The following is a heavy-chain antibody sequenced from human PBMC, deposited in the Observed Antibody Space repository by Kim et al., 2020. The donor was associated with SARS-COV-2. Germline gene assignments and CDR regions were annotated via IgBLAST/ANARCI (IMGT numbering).Heavy chain of an antibody. Sequence: SETLSLTCTASGGSISSYYWSWIRQPAGKGLEWIGRIYTSGSTNYNPSLKSRVTMSVDTSKNQFSLKLSSVTAADTAVYYCARTTTVVTPEGYYYYGMDVWGQGTTVTVSS. J-gene: IGHJ6*02. CDR2: IYTSGST. D-gene: IGHD4-17*01. CDR3: ARTTTVVTPEGYYYYGMDV. V-gene: IGHV4-4*07. CDR1: GGSISSYY.